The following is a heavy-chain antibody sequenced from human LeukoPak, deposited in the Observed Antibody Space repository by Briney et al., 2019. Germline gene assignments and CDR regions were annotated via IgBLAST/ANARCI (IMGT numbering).Heavy chain of an antibody. V-gene: IGHV3-48*01. D-gene: IGHD3-9*01. CDR3: ARIVTLNWFDP. J-gene: IGHJ5*02. Sequence: GGSLRLSCAASGFTFSSYSMNWVRQAPGKGLEWISYISSSSSSTIYYADSVKGRFTISRDNAKNSLYLQMNSLRAEDTAVYYCARIVTLNWFDPWGQGALVTVSS. CDR1: GFTFSSYS. CDR2: ISSSSSSTI.